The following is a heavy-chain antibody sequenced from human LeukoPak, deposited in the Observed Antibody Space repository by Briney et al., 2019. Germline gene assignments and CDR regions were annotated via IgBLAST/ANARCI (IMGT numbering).Heavy chain of an antibody. CDR3: TRWDDQPFDY. Sequence: GGSLRLSCAASEFALSGYTMHWVRQAPGRGLEWVSAINSHSSYIYYADSVKGRFTISRDNAKNSLFLQMNSLRAEDTAVYYCTRWDDQPFDYWGHGTLVTVSS. D-gene: IGHD2-2*01. CDR1: EFALSGYT. J-gene: IGHJ4*01. CDR2: INSHSSYI. V-gene: IGHV3-21*01.